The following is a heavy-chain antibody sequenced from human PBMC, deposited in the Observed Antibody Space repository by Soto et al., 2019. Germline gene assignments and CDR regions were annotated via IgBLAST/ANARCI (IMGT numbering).Heavy chain of an antibody. Sequence: SETLSLTCSVSGVSVSSDIYYWSWIRHHPGKGLEWIGYIYYSGNTYYNPSLGGRVTISLDTSKNHFSLRLRSVTPADTAVYYCARYPVVVVPAANYGLDVWGQGTTVTVS. CDR1: GVSVSSDIYY. CDR2: IYYSGNT. D-gene: IGHD2-2*01. V-gene: IGHV4-31*03. J-gene: IGHJ6*02. CDR3: ARYPVVVVPAANYGLDV.